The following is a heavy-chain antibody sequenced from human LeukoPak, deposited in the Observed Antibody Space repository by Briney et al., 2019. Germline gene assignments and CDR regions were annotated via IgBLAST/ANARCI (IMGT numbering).Heavy chain of an antibody. Sequence: GGSLRLSCAASGFTFSSYSMNWVRQAPGKGLEWVSSISSSSSYIYYADSVKGRFTISRDNAKNSLYLQMNSLRAEDTAVYYCAVEEDIVVVPAAIQTYMDVWGKGTTVTVSS. J-gene: IGHJ6*03. D-gene: IGHD2-2*01. V-gene: IGHV3-21*01. CDR1: GFTFSSYS. CDR2: ISSSSSYI. CDR3: AVEEDIVVVPAAIQTYMDV.